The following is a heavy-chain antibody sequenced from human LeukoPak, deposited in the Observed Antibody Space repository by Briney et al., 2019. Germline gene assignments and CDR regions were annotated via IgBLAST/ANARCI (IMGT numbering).Heavy chain of an antibody. Sequence: PGGSLRLSCAVSGFTFSKYWMRWVRQAPGKGLEWVAGISDSGGRTNYADSVKGRFTISRDNPKNTLYLQMNSLRAEDTAVYFCAKRGVVIRVILVGFHKEAYYFDSWGQGALVTVSS. CDR1: GFTFSKYW. CDR2: ISDSGGRT. V-gene: IGHV3-23*01. CDR3: AKRGVVIRVILVGFHKEAYYFDS. D-gene: IGHD3-22*01. J-gene: IGHJ4*02.